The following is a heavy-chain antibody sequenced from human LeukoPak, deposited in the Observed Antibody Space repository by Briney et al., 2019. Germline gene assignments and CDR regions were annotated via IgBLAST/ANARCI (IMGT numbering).Heavy chain of an antibody. CDR1: GFTVGSNY. CDR2: IYSGGST. CDR3: ARYLGYSSGWSRKWYFDL. Sequence: GGSLRLPCAASGFTVGSNYMSWVRQAPGKGLEWVSVIYSGGSTYYADSVKGRFTISRDNSKNTLYLQMNSLRAEDTAVYHCARYLGYSSGWSRKWYFDLWGRGTLVTVSS. J-gene: IGHJ2*01. D-gene: IGHD6-19*01. V-gene: IGHV3-53*01.